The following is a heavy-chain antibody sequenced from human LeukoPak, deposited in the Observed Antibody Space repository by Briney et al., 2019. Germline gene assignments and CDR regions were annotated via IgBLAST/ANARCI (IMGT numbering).Heavy chain of an antibody. Sequence: ASVKVSCKASGYTFTNYGVSWVRQAPGQGLEWMGWISVYNGDTNYAQKLQGRVTMTTDTSTSTAYMELRSLRSDDTAVYYCARVWAYCTNGVCYSFGAIDYWGQGTLVTVSS. J-gene: IGHJ4*02. CDR3: ARVWAYCTNGVCYSFGAIDY. CDR1: GYTFTNYG. D-gene: IGHD2-8*01. CDR2: ISVYNGDT. V-gene: IGHV1-18*01.